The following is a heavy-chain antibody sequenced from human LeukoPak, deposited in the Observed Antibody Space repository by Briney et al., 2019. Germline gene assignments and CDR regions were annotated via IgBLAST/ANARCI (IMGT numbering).Heavy chain of an antibody. CDR2: INHSGST. D-gene: IGHD3-22*01. Sequence: SETLSLTCAVYGGSLSGYYWSWIRQPPGKGLEWIGEINHSGSTNYNPSLKSRVTISVDTSKNQFSLKLSSVTAADTAVYYCAGRSTYDSSGYYYGDDAFDIWGQGTMVTVSS. CDR3: AGRSTYDSSGYYYGDDAFDI. J-gene: IGHJ3*02. V-gene: IGHV4-34*01. CDR1: GGSLSGYY.